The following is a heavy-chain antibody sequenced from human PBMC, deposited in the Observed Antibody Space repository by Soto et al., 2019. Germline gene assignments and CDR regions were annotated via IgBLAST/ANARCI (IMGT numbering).Heavy chain of an antibody. D-gene: IGHD5-12*01. J-gene: IGHJ4*02. V-gene: IGHV4-59*08. CDR1: GGSISSYY. CDR3: ARLRRDGYNYDY. CDR2: IYYSGST. Sequence: SETLSLTCTVSGGSISSYYWSWIRQPPGKGLEWIGYIYYSGSTYYNPSLKSRVTISVDTSKNQFSLRLSSVTAADTAVYYCARLRRDGYNYDYWGQGTLVTVS.